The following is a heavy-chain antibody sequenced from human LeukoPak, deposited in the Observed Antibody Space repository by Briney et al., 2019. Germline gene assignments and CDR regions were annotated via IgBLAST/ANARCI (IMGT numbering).Heavy chain of an antibody. CDR3: ARGGSRHPSPEDY. J-gene: IGHJ4*02. CDR1: GFTFSSFW. V-gene: IGHV3-7*03. Sequence: GGSLRLSCAASGFTFSSFWMSWVRQAPGKGLAWVANIVQDGSEKYFVDSVKGRFTISRDNAKNSLYLQMSSLRAEDTAVYYCARGGSRHPSPEDYWGRGTLVTVSS. D-gene: IGHD1-1*01. CDR2: IVQDGSEK.